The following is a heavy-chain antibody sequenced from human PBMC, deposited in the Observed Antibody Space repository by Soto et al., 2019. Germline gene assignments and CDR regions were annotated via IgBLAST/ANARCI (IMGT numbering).Heavy chain of an antibody. Sequence: QVQLVESGGGLVKPGGSLRLSCAASGFTFSAYYMNWIRQAPGKGLEWVSYISSSSSYTNYADSVKGRFTISRDNTKNSLYLQMNSLRAEDTAVYYCARDKIVVIPAYDVWGQGTTVTVS. D-gene: IGHD2-2*01. CDR2: ISSSSSYT. CDR1: GFTFSAYY. J-gene: IGHJ6*02. V-gene: IGHV3-11*05. CDR3: ARDKIVVIPAYDV.